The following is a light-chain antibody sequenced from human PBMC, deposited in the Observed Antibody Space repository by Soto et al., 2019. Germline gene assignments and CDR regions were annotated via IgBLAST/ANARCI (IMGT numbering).Light chain of an antibody. Sequence: QSVLTQPPSVSGAPGQRVTISCTGSSSNIGAGYDVHWYQQLPGTATKLLIYGNSNRPSGVPDRFSGSKSGTSASLAITGLQAEDEADYYYQSYDSSLSGSYVFGTGTKLTVL. CDR1: SSNIGAGYD. V-gene: IGLV1-40*01. CDR3: QSYDSSLSGSYV. J-gene: IGLJ1*01. CDR2: GNS.